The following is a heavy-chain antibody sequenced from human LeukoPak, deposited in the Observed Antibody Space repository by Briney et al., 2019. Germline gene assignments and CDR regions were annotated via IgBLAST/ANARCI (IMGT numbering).Heavy chain of an antibody. J-gene: IGHJ4*02. V-gene: IGHV3-30*02. D-gene: IGHD3/OR15-3a*01. Sequence: GGSLRLSCAASGFTFSSHGMHWVRQAPGRGLEWVTFIRSDGSSNYYGDSVKGRFTLSRDNFKNTLSLQMNSLRAEDTAVYYCVRDRDWGFDYWGQGTLVTVSS. CDR2: IRSDGSSN. CDR3: VRDRDWGFDY. CDR1: GFTFSSHG.